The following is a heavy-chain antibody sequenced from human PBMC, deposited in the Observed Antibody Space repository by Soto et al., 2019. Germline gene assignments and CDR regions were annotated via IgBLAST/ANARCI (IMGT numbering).Heavy chain of an antibody. Sequence: EVQLLESGGGLGQPGGSLRLSCQASGFIFSNYDMAWVRKVPGKGLEWVSTVTNSGASTSYADSVKGRFTISSDNSKNTLYLQMNSLRVADTALYYCARVARDSGLDYWGQGTLVTVSS. CDR2: VTNSGAST. V-gene: IGHV3-23*01. CDR3: ARVARDSGLDY. J-gene: IGHJ4*02. D-gene: IGHD1-26*01. CDR1: GFIFSNYD.